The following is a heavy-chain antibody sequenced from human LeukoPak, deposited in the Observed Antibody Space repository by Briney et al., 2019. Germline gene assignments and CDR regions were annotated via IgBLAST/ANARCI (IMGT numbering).Heavy chain of an antibody. V-gene: IGHV3-23*01. J-gene: IGHJ4*02. D-gene: IGHD3-10*01. CDR3: AISPTHGSGSYYKGNYFDY. CDR1: GFTFSSYA. Sequence: QSGGSLRLSCAASGFTFSSYAMSWVCQAPGKGLEWVSAISGSGGSTYYADSVKGRFTISRDNSKNTLYLQMNSLRAEDTAVNYCAISPTHGSGSYYKGNYFDYWGQGTLVTVTS. CDR2: ISGSGGST.